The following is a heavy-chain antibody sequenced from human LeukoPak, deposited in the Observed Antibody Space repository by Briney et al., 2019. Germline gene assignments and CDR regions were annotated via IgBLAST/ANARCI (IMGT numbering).Heavy chain of an antibody. D-gene: IGHD6-19*01. V-gene: IGHV3-23*01. CDR2: ISDSGGST. CDR1: GFTFSSYA. Sequence: GGSLRLSCAASGFTFSSYAMTWVRQAPGKGLEWVSGISDSGGSTYYADSVKGRFTISRDNSKNTVYLQMNSLRAEDTAVYYCAKDGIAVASSSARYWGQGTQVTVSS. CDR3: AKDGIAVASSSARY. J-gene: IGHJ4*02.